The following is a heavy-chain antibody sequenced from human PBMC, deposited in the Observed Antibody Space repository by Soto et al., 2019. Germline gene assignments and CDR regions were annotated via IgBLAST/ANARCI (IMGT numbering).Heavy chain of an antibody. J-gene: IGHJ4*02. D-gene: IGHD2-2*01. V-gene: IGHV4-59*04. Sequence: SETLSLTCPVSGGSISSHYLSWIRQPPGKGLEWIGSIYYSGSTYYNASLKSRVTISVDTSKNQFSLKLSSVTAADTAVYYCATLVGYCSSTNCYGGFWGQGTLVTVSS. CDR2: IYYSGST. CDR1: GGSISSHY. CDR3: ATLVGYCSSTNCYGGF.